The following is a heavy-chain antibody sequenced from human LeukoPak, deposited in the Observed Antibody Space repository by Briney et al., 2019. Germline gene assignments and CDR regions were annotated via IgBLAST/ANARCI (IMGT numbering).Heavy chain of an antibody. CDR1: GFTFSSYW. D-gene: IGHD2-15*01. V-gene: IGHV3-7*01. CDR3: ARDFEALGRGYYYYYYMDV. Sequence: GGSLRLSCAASGFTFSSYWMSWVRQAPGKGLEWVANIKQDGSEKYYVDSVKGRFTISRDNAKNSLYLQMNSLRAEDTAVYYCARDFEALGRGYYYYYYMDVWGKGTTVTVSS. J-gene: IGHJ6*03. CDR2: IKQDGSEK.